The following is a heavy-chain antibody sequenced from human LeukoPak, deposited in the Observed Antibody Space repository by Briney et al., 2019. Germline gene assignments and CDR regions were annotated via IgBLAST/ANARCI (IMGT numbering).Heavy chain of an antibody. Sequence: SETLSLTCTVSGGSISNTNYYWGWIRQPPGKGLEWIGSIYYSGSTNYNPSHKSRVTISVDTSKNQFSLKLSSVTAADTAVYYCARADYYDSSGYSLYYYYYYMDVWGKGTTVTVSS. CDR2: IYYSGST. CDR3: ARADYYDSSGYSLYYYYYYMDV. V-gene: IGHV4-39*07. D-gene: IGHD3-22*01. CDR1: GGSISNTNYY. J-gene: IGHJ6*03.